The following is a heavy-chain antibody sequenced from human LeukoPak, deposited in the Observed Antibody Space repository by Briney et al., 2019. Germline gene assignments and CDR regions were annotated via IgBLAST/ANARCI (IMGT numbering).Heavy chain of an antibody. D-gene: IGHD4-17*01. V-gene: IGHV3-23*01. Sequence: GGSLRLSCASSGLTLSRYVIGWVRQAPGKGLEWVSTISASGGSTFYAASVKGRFPVSRDNSKNTLFLQMNTLRAEDTAVYYCATLYGDYNWYFDLWGRGTLVTVSS. CDR1: GLTLSRYV. CDR3: ATLYGDYNWYFDL. J-gene: IGHJ2*01. CDR2: ISASGGST.